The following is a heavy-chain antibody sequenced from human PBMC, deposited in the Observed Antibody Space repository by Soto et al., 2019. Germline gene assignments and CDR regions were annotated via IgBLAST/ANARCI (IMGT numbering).Heavy chain of an antibody. Sequence: SETLSLTCTVSGGSISSYYWSWIRQPPGKGLEWIGYIYYSGSTDYNPSLKSRVTISVDTSKNQFSLKLSSVTAADTAVYYCARRYGASFDYWGQGTLVTVSS. CDR3: ARRYGASFDY. CDR1: GGSISSYY. V-gene: IGHV4-59*01. J-gene: IGHJ4*02. CDR2: IYYSGST. D-gene: IGHD4-17*01.